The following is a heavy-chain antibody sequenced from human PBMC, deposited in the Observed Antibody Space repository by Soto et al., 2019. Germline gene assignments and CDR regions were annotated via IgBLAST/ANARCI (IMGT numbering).Heavy chain of an antibody. CDR3: ARDPSKYYDFWSGYYTGEDKNWFDP. CDR2: ISAYNGNT. V-gene: IGHV1-18*01. CDR1: GYTFTSYG. Sequence: GASVKVSCKASGYTFTSYGISWVRQAPGQGLEWMGWISAYNGNTNYAQKLQGRVTMTTDTSTSTAYMELRSLRSDDTAVYYCARDPSKYYDFWSGYYTGEDKNWFDPWGQGTLVTVS. D-gene: IGHD3-3*01. J-gene: IGHJ5*02.